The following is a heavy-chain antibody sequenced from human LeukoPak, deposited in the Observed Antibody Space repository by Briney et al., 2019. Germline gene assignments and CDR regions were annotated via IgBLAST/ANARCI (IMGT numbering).Heavy chain of an antibody. V-gene: IGHV4-39*07. CDR3: ARVSTRITIFGVVISYFDY. D-gene: IGHD3-3*01. Sequence: PSETLSLTCTVSGDSISSRSDYWGWIRQPPGKGLEWIGSIYYSGSTYYNPSLKSRVTISVDTSKNQFSLKLSSVTAADTAVYYCARVSTRITIFGVVISYFDYWGQGTLVTVSS. CDR1: GDSISSRSDY. CDR2: IYYSGST. J-gene: IGHJ4*02.